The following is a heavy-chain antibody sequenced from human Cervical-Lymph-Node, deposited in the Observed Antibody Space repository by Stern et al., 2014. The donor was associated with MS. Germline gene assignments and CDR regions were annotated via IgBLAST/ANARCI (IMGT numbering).Heavy chain of an antibody. J-gene: IGHJ6*02. D-gene: IGHD4-11*01. V-gene: IGHV1-58*02. CDR1: GFTFSNSA. CDR2: IVLGSGKT. CDR3: AASYSNSVDYYYGMDV. Sequence: QLVESGPEVKKPGTSMKVSCKASGFTFSNSAMQWVRQARGQGLEWIGWIVLGSGKTKCAQKFQERVTITRDMSTSTAYLELSSLGSDDTAVYYCAASYSNSVDYYYGMDVWGQGTTVIVSS.